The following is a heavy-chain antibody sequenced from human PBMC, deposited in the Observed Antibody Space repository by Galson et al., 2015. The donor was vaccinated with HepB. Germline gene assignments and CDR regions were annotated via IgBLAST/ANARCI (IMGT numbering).Heavy chain of an antibody. Sequence: SLRLSCAASGFTFSSYGMHWVRQAPGKGLEWVAVISYDGSNKYYADSVKGRFTISRDNSKNTLYLQMNSLRAEDTAVYYCAKDLAVVVVPAAAGDWFDPWGQGTLVTVPS. D-gene: IGHD2-2*01. CDR2: ISYDGSNK. J-gene: IGHJ5*02. V-gene: IGHV3-30*18. CDR3: AKDLAVVVVPAAAGDWFDP. CDR1: GFTFSSYG.